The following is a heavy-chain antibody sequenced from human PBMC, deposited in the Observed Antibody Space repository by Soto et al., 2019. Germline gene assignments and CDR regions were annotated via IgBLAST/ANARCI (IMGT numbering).Heavy chain of an antibody. V-gene: IGHV3-48*01. CDR3: ARDSSKSRCVGDCYYYGMDV. J-gene: IGHJ6*02. CDR1: VFTFSSYS. CDR2: ISSSSSTI. D-gene: IGHD2-2*01. Sequence: GGSLRLSCAASVFTFSSYSMNWVRQAPGKGLEWVSYISSSSSTIYYADSVKGRFTISRDNAKTSLYLQMHSLRGEDTAVYYCARDSSKSRCVGDCYYYGMDVWGQGTTVTVSS.